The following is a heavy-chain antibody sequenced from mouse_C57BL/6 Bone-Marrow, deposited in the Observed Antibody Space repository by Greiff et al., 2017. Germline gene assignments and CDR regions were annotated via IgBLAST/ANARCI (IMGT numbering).Heavy chain of an antibody. CDR2: INPNCGTP. CDR1: GYSFTDYN. J-gene: IGHJ4*01. CDR3: ARLRFYYGSSFYAMDY. Sequence: VQLLQSGPELVKPGASVKISCTASGYSFTDYNMNWVQQSNGKSLAWIGVINPNCGTPCYKQKFKGTATFTVDHSSSTAYMQLNILPSEDSAVYYCARLRFYYGSSFYAMDYWGQGTSVTVSS. V-gene: IGHV1-39*01. D-gene: IGHD1-1*01.